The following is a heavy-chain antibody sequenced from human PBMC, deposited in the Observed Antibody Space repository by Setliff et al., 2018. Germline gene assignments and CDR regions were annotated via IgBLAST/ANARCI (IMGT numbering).Heavy chain of an antibody. V-gene: IGHV3-7*01. CDR3: ARDGGEY. D-gene: IGHD3-16*01. CDR1: GFTFSRYW. J-gene: IGHJ4*02. Sequence: GGSLRLSCVASGFTFSRYWMSWVRQAPGKGLEWVANIKEDGSEKYYVDSVKGRFTMSRDNAKNSLYLQMNSLRGEDTAVYYCARDGGEYWGQGTLVTVSS. CDR2: IKEDGSEK.